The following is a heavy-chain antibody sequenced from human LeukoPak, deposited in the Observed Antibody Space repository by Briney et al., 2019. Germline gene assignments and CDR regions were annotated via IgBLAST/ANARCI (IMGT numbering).Heavy chain of an antibody. Sequence: GGSLRLSCAASGFTFDDYAMHWVRQAPGKGLEWASGISWNSGSIGYADSVKGRFTISRDNAKNSLYLQMNSLRAEDTALYYCAKDIRRYSGSYCFDYWGQGTLVTVSS. D-gene: IGHD1-26*01. V-gene: IGHV3-9*01. CDR1: GFTFDDYA. J-gene: IGHJ4*02. CDR2: ISWNSGSI. CDR3: AKDIRRYSGSYCFDY.